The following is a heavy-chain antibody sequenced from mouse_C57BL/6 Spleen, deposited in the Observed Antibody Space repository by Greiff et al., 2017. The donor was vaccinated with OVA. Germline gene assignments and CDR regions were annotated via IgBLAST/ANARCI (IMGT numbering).Heavy chain of an antibody. CDR2: IYPGDGDT. V-gene: IGHV1-82*01. CDR1: GYAFSSSW. D-gene: IGHD2-5*01. Sequence: LEESGPELVKPGASVKISCKASGYAFSSSWMNWVKQRPGKGLEWIGRIYPGDGDTNYNGKFKGKVTLTADKSSSTAYMQLSSLTSEDSAVYFCASHYSNYFDYFDYWGQGTTLTVSS. CDR3: ASHYSNYFDYFDY. J-gene: IGHJ2*01.